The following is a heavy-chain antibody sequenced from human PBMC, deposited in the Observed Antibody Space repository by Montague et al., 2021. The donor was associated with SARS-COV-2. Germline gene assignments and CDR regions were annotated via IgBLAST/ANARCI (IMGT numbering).Heavy chain of an antibody. CDR1: GGSISSGSYY. CDR2: IHSSGST. CDR3: ARRLGGSGWLDY. D-gene: IGHD6-25*01. Sequence: SETLSLTCTVAGGSISSGSYYWGWIRQPPGKGLEWIGNIHSSGSTYYKGRVTISVDTSKNQFSLKVTSVTAADTAVYYCARRLGGSGWLDYWGQGTLVTVSS. V-gene: IGHV4-39*01. J-gene: IGHJ4*02.